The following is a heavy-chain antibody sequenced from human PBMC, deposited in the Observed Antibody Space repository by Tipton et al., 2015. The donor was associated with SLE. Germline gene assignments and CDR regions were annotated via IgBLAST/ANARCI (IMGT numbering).Heavy chain of an antibody. Sequence: TLSLTCAVYGGSISSSSYYWGWIRQPPGKGLEWIGSIYYSGSTYYNPSLKSRVTISVDTSKNQFSLKLSSVTAADTAVYYCAREGERFGVVSRWGQGTLVTVSS. CDR2: IYYSGST. V-gene: IGHV4-39*02. CDR3: AREGERFGVVSR. J-gene: IGHJ4*02. CDR1: GGSISSSSYY. D-gene: IGHD3-3*01.